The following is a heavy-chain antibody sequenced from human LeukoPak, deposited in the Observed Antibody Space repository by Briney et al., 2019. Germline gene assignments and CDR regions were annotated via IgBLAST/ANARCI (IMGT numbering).Heavy chain of an antibody. D-gene: IGHD3-22*01. CDR1: GGSISSSSYY. J-gene: IGHJ4*02. V-gene: IGHV4-39*07. Sequence: PSETLSLTCTVSGGSISSSSYYWGWIRQPPGKGLEWSGSIYYSGSTYYNPSLKSPVTISVDTSKNQFSLKLSSVTAADTAVYYCARRRGIVVVTFETPFDYWGQGTLVTVSS. CDR2: IYYSGST. CDR3: ARRRGIVVVTFETPFDY.